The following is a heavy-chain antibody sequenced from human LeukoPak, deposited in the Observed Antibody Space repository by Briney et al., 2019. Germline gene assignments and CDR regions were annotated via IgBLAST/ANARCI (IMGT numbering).Heavy chain of an antibody. CDR1: GGSISSYY. J-gene: IGHJ3*02. D-gene: IGHD3-10*01. CDR2: IYYSGST. Sequence: SETLSLTCTVSGGSISSYYWSWIRQPPGKGLEWIGYIYYSGSTSYNPSLKSRVTMSVDTSKKQFSLKLSSVTAADTAVYYCARDYYGSGRTGRAFDIWGQGTMVTVSS. V-gene: IGHV4-59*12. CDR3: ARDYYGSGRTGRAFDI.